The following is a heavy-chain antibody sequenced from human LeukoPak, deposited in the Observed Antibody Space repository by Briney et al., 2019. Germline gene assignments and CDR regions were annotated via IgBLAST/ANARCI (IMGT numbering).Heavy chain of an antibody. V-gene: IGHV1-18*01. D-gene: IGHD6-6*01. CDR1: GYTLSSYG. J-gene: IGHJ5*02. Sequence: ASVKGSCKGSGYTLSSYGISWVRQAPGQGLEWMGWISAYNGNTNYAQKLQGRVTMTTDTSTSTAYMELRSLRSDDTAVYYCARLSSGFDPWGQGTLVTVSS. CDR3: ARLSSGFDP. CDR2: ISAYNGNT.